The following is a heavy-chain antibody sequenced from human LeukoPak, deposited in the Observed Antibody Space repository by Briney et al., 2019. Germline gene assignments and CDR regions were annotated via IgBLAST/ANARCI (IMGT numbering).Heavy chain of an antibody. Sequence: GESLKISCKGSGYSFTSYWIGWVRQMPGKGLEWMGIIYPGDSDPRYSPSFQGQVTISADKSISTAYLQWSSLKASDTAMYYCARSSGSYLVDDAFDIWGQGTMVTVSS. D-gene: IGHD1-26*01. CDR1: GYSFTSYW. CDR3: ARSSGSYLVDDAFDI. J-gene: IGHJ3*02. V-gene: IGHV5-51*01. CDR2: IYPGDSDP.